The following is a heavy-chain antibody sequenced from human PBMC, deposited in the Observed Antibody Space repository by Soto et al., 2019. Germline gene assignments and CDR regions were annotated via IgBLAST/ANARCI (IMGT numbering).Heavy chain of an antibody. V-gene: IGHV4-59*08. Sequence: SETLSLTCIVSGGAISNYYWSWIRQPPGKGLEWIGYIYYSGSTNYNPSLTSRVTISVDTSKNQFSLKLSSVTAADTAVYYCARHRYSYGVYYFDYWGQGTLVTVS. J-gene: IGHJ4*02. D-gene: IGHD5-18*01. CDR2: IYYSGST. CDR1: GGAISNYY. CDR3: ARHRYSYGVYYFDY.